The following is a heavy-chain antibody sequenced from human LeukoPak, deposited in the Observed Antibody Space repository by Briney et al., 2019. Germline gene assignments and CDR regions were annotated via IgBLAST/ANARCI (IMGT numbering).Heavy chain of an antibody. D-gene: IGHD2-2*01. CDR2: ISSNGDST. CDR3: AGYQRMLDP. J-gene: IGHJ5*02. Sequence: GGSLRLSCAASGFTFTTYACWVRQAPGKGLEWVSTISSNGDSTFYADSVKGRFTISRDNSKNTLYLQMNSLRAEETVVYHCAGYQRMLDPWGQGTLVTVSS. V-gene: IGHV3-23*01. CDR1: GFTFTTYA.